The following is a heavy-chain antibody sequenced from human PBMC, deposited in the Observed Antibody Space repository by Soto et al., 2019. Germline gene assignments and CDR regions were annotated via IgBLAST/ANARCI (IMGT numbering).Heavy chain of an antibody. CDR3: TKTTSGYASSSFDY. J-gene: IGHJ4*02. Sequence: ESGGGLVQTGRSLRLSCAASGFDFDKYSMHWVRQAPGKGLEWVSGISWNGGTKDYADSVKGRFTISRDNAKSSLYLQMNDLRTEDTALYFCTKTTSGYASSSFDYWGQGTLVTVSS. CDR2: ISWNGGTK. V-gene: IGHV3-9*01. CDR1: GFDFDKYS. D-gene: IGHD6-6*01.